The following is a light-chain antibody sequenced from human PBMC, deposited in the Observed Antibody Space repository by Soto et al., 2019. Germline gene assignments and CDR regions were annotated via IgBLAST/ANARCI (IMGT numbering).Light chain of an antibody. CDR2: AAS. CDR3: QQSYNFPRT. CDR1: QGINDY. V-gene: IGKV1-39*01. J-gene: IGKJ1*01. Sequence: DIQMTQSPSSLSASVGDRVTITCRTSQGINDYLNWYQMKPGEAPKLLIYAASALQSGIPSRFSGSASGTEFTLPITSLQPEDFATYYCQQSYNFPRTFGQGTKVEVK.